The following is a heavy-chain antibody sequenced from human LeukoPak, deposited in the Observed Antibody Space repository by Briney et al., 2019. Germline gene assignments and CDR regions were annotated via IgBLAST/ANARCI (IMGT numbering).Heavy chain of an antibody. CDR3: VRGGYRGFDYEY. CDR2: ISPDSNYK. Sequence: GGSLRLSCAASGFTFSTYSMNWLRLAPGKGLEWVSSISPDSNYKYYVDSVKGRFTISRDNAKSSLYLQMNSLRAEDTAVYYCVRGGYRGFDYEYWGQGTLVAVSS. CDR1: GFTFSTYS. V-gene: IGHV3-21*01. D-gene: IGHD5-12*01. J-gene: IGHJ4*02.